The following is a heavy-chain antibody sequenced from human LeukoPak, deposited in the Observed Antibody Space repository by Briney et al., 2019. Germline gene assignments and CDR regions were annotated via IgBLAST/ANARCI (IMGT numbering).Heavy chain of an antibody. CDR1: GGTFSSYA. CDR2: IIPIFGTA. CDR3: ARDYSSEYNWFDP. J-gene: IGHJ5*02. V-gene: IGHV1-69*05. D-gene: IGHD4-11*01. Sequence: SVKVSCKASGGTFSSYAISWVRQAPGQGLEWMGGIIPIFGTANYAQKFQGRVTITTDESTSTAYMELSSLRSEDTAVCYCARDYSSEYNWFDPWGQGTLVTVSS.